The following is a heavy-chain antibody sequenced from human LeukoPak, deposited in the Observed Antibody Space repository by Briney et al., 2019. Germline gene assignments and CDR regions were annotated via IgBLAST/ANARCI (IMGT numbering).Heavy chain of an antibody. CDR2: IYHSGTT. J-gene: IGHJ5*02. CDR3: ARSGGGSCVGGSCQFGKIYP. Sequence: SQTLSLTCHVSGGSIGTGGYQWNWIRQHPEKGLEWIGYIYHSGTTFYNPSLKSRVSISVDTSNNQFSLNLRSVTAAGTAVYYCARSGGGSCVGGSCQFGKIYPWGQGFLVTVSS. D-gene: IGHD2-15*01. CDR1: GGSIGTGGYQ. V-gene: IGHV4-31*03.